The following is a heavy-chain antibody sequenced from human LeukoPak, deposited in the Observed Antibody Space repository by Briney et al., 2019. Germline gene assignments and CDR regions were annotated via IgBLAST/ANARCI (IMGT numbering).Heavy chain of an antibody. J-gene: IGHJ4*02. Sequence: GASVKVSCKASGYTFTSYNINWVRQATGQGLEWMGWMNPNSGNTGYAQKFQGRVTMTRNTSISTAYMELSSLRSEDTAVYYCALLIAARGGSDYWGQGTLVTVSS. CDR2: MNPNSGNT. CDR1: GYTFTSYN. CDR3: ALLIAARGGSDY. D-gene: IGHD6-6*01. V-gene: IGHV1-8*01.